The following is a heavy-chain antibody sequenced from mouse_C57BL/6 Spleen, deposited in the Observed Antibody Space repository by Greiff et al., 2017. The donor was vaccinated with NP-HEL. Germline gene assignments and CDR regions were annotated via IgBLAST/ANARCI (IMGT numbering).Heavy chain of an antibody. D-gene: IGHD1-1*01. CDR3: ARVYGSSYVGWYFDV. J-gene: IGHJ1*03. CDR1: GYSITSGYY. V-gene: IGHV3-6*01. Sequence: EVKLVESGPGLVKPSQSLSLTCSVTGYSITSGYYWNWIRQFPGNKLEWMGYISYDGSNNYNPSLKNRISITRDTSKNQFFLKLNSVTTEDTATYYCARVYGSSYVGWYFDVWGTGTTVTVSS. CDR2: ISYDGSN.